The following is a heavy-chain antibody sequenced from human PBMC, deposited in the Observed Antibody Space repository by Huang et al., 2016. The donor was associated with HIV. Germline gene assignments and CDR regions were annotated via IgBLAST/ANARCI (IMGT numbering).Heavy chain of an antibody. CDR3: ARTAYSYGFRQGYNWFDP. Sequence: QVLLVQSGAEVRKPGSSVKVSCTAFGGTFSSYAISWVRQAPGQGLDWMGGISPIFGTANYTQKFQGRVTITVDESTNTGYMELTRLTSEDTAVYYCARTAYSYGFRQGYNWFDPWGQGTPVTVSS. CDR1: GGTFSSYA. J-gene: IGHJ5*02. CDR2: ISPIFGTA. V-gene: IGHV1-69*13. D-gene: IGHD5-18*01.